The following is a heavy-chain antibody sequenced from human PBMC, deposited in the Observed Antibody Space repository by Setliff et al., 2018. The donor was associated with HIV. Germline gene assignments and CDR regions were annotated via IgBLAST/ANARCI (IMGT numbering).Heavy chain of an antibody. CDR3: ARGSDYYGSGNDAFDI. CDR1: GFTFSSYS. J-gene: IGHJ3*02. D-gene: IGHD3-10*01. Sequence: SLRLSCAASGFTFSSYSMNWVRQAPGKGLEWVSSISSSSSYIYYADSVKGRFTISRDNAKNSLYLQMNSLRAEDTAVYYCARGSDYYGSGNDAFDIWGQGTMVTVSS. CDR2: ISSSSSYI. V-gene: IGHV3-21*01.